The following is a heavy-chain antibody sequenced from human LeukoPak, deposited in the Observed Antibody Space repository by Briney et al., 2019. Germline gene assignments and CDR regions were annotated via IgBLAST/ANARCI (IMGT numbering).Heavy chain of an antibody. CDR1: GGSFSGYY. V-gene: IGHV4-34*01. D-gene: IGHD1-14*01. CDR3: ARGSRRKGRAPNWFDP. J-gene: IGHJ5*02. CDR2: INHSGRT. Sequence: KASETLSLTCAVYGGSFSGYYWSWIRQPPGKGLEWIGEINHSGRTNYNPSLKSRVTISVDTSKNQFSLKLSSVTAADTAVYYCARGSRRKGRAPNWFDPWGQGTLVTVSS.